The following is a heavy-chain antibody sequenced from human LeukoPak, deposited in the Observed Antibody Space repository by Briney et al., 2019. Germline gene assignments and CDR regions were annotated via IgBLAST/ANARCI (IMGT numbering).Heavy chain of an antibody. CDR1: GFTFSSYA. Sequence: GGSLRLSCAASGFTFSSYAMSWVRQAPGKGLEWVSAISGSGGSTYYADSVKGRFTISRDNSKNTLYLQMNSLRAEDTAVYYCATSITGYSYGTNYWGQGTLVTVSS. CDR2: ISGSGGST. J-gene: IGHJ4*02. CDR3: ATSITGYSYGTNY. V-gene: IGHV3-23*01. D-gene: IGHD5-18*01.